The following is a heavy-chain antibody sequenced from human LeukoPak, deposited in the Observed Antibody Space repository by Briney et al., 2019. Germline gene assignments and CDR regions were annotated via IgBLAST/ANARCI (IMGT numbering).Heavy chain of an antibody. CDR2: ISSSGSTI. CDR3: ARWGAMGSSWHYYYYGMDV. D-gene: IGHD6-13*01. V-gene: IGHV3-11*01. J-gene: IGHJ6*01. Sequence: KPGGSLRLSCAASGFTFSDYYMSWIRQAPGKGLEWVSYISSSGSTIYYADSVKGRFTISRHNAKNSLYLQMNSLRAEDTAVYYCARWGAMGSSWHYYYYGMDVWGQGTTVTVSS. CDR1: GFTFSDYY.